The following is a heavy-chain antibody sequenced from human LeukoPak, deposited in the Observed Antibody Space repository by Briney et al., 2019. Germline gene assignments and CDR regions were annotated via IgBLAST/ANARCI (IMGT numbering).Heavy chain of an antibody. J-gene: IGHJ6*02. V-gene: IGHV1-18*01. Sequence: ASEKVSCKASGYTFISYGISWVRHAPGQGLEWMGWISGYNGNTNYAQKFQGRVTMTTDTSTSTAYLELRRLRSDDTAIYYCAREFCSGGGCYYYGMDVWGQGTTVTVS. CDR3: AREFCSGGGCYYYGMDV. CDR2: ISGYNGNT. CDR1: GYTFISYG. D-gene: IGHD2-15*01.